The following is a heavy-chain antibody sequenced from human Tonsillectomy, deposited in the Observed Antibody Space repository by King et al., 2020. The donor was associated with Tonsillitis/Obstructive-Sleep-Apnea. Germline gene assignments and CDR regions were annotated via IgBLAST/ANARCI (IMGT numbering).Heavy chain of an antibody. CDR1: GGSISSYY. J-gene: IGHJ4*02. CDR2: IYYSGST. CDR3: AAILTGYYNVISF. D-gene: IGHD3-9*01. V-gene: IGHV4-59*01. Sequence: VQLQESGPGLVKPSETLSLTCTVSGGSISSYYWSWIRQPPGMGLEWIGYIYYSGSTNYNPSLKSRVTISVDTSKNQFSLKLSSVTAADTAVYYCAAILTGYYNVISFWGQGTLVTVSS.